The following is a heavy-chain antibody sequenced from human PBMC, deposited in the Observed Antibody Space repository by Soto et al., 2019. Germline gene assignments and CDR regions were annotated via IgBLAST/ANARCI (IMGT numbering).Heavy chain of an antibody. V-gene: IGHV4-59*12. CDR3: ARVPDR. J-gene: IGHJ5*02. Sequence: SETLSLTCTVSGGPMSSYYWSWIRQPPGKGLEWIGYIYHSGSTYYNPSLKSRVTISVDRSKNQFSLKLSSVTAADTAVYYCARVPDRWGQGTLVTVSS. D-gene: IGHD2-2*01. CDR1: GGPMSSYY. CDR2: IYHSGST.